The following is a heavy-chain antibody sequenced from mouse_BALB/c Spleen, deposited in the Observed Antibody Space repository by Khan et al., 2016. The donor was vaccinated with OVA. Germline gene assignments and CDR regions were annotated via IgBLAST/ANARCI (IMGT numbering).Heavy chain of an antibody. J-gene: IGHJ2*01. CDR3: ARGNWQSYYFDY. V-gene: IGHV1S136*01. D-gene: IGHD4-1*01. CDR2: INPYNGAT. Sequence: VQLQQSGPELVKPGTSVKMSCKASGYRFTSYIIHWVKQRPGQGLEWIRYINPYNGATKYNEKFKGKATLTSDKSSNTAYMELSSLTSEDSAVYYCARGNWQSYYFDYWGQGTTLTVSS. CDR1: GYRFTSYI.